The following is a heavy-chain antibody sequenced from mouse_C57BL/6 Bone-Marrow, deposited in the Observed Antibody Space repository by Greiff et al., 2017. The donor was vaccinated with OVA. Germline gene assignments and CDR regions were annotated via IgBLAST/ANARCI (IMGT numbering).Heavy chain of an antibody. CDR3: ARGGIAY. V-gene: IGHV1-64*01. Sequence: VKLMESGAELVKPGASVKLSCKASGYTFTSYWMHWVKQRPGQGLEWIGMIHPNSGSTNYNEKFKSKATLTVDKSSSTAYMQLSSLTSEDSAVYYCARGGIAYWGQGTLVTVSA. CDR2: IHPNSGST. CDR1: GYTFTSYW. J-gene: IGHJ3*01.